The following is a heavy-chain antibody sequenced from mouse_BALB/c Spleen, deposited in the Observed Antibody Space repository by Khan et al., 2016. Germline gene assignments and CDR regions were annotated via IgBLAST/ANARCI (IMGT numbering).Heavy chain of an antibody. D-gene: IGHD4-1*01. CDR2: IYYSGTI. CDR3: AREGNWDEYFDY. Sequence: EVQLQESGPGLVKPSQTVSLTCTVTGISITTGNYRWSWIRQFPGNKLEWIGYIYYSGTITYNPSLTSRTTITRDTSKNQFFLEMNSLTAEDTATYYCAREGNWDEYFDYWGQGTTLTVSS. CDR1: GISITTGNYR. V-gene: IGHV3-5*02. J-gene: IGHJ2*01.